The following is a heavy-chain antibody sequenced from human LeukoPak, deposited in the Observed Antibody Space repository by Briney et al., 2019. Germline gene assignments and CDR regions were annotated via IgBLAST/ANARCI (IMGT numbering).Heavy chain of an antibody. CDR2: IIPIFGTA. Sequence: GSSAKVSCKASGGTFSSYAISWVRQAPGQGLEWMGGIIPIFGTANYAQKFQGRVTITADESTSTAYMELSSLRSEDTAVYYCARGQFSNTIYYYYYGMDVWGQGTTVTVSS. CDR1: GGTFSSYA. D-gene: IGHD3-3*01. J-gene: IGHJ6*02. V-gene: IGHV1-69*01. CDR3: ARGQFSNTIYYYYYGMDV.